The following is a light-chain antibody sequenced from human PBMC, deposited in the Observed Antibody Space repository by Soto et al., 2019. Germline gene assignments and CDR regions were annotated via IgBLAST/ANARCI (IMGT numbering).Light chain of an antibody. CDR3: SSYTSISTVV. V-gene: IGLV2-14*01. J-gene: IGLJ3*02. Sequence: QSALTQPASVSGSPGQSITISCSGTISDFVVYNYVSWYQQHPGKAPKLMLYGVSKRPSGVSNRFSGSKSGNTASLTISGLQAEDEADYYCSSYTSISTVVFGGGTKLTVL. CDR1: ISDFVVYNY. CDR2: GVS.